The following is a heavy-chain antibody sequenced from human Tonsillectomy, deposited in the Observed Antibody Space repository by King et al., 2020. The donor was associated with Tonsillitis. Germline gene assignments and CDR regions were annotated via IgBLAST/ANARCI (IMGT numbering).Heavy chain of an antibody. Sequence: VQLQESGPGLVKPSQTLSLTCTVSGGSISSGDFFWSWIRQHPGKGLEWIGYIYYSGSTYYNPSLKSRLTISVDTSKNQFSLKLSSVTAADTAVYYCARVGHLYSGYDNLRAFDIWGQGTMVTVSS. CDR1: GGSISSGDFF. D-gene: IGHD5-12*01. CDR2: IYYSGST. CDR3: ARVGHLYSGYDNLRAFDI. V-gene: IGHV4-31*03. J-gene: IGHJ3*02.